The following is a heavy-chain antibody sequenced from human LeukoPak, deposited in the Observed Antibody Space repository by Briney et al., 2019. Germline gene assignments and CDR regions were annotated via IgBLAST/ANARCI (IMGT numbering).Heavy chain of an antibody. CDR2: ISSSSSYI. D-gene: IGHD5-18*01. V-gene: IGHV3-21*01. J-gene: IGHJ4*02. CDR1: GFTFSSYS. CDR3: ARDLQLWPPRDY. Sequence: GGSLRLSCAASGFTFSSYSMNWVRQAPGKGLEWVSSISSSSSYIYYADSVKGRFTISRDNAKNSLYLQMNSLRAEDTAVYYCARDLQLWPPRDYWGQGTLVTVSS.